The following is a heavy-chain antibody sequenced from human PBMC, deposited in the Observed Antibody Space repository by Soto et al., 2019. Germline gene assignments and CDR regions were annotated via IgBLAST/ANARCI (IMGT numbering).Heavy chain of an antibody. CDR2: IIPIFGTA. CDR1: GGTFSSYA. D-gene: IGHD6-13*01. Sequence: SVKVSCKASGGTFSSYAISWVRQAPGQGLEWMGGIIPIFGTANYAQKFQGRVTITADESTSTAYMELSSLRSEDTAVYYCARESTIAAAGTFDYWGQGNLVTVSS. V-gene: IGHV1-69*13. J-gene: IGHJ4*02. CDR3: ARESTIAAAGTFDY.